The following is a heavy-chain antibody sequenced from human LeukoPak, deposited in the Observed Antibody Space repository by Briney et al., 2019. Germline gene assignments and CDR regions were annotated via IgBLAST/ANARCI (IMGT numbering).Heavy chain of an antibody. CDR2: ISISGSKS. CDR3: ANEIRPNDY. D-gene: IGHD4-17*01. V-gene: IGHV3-23*01. J-gene: IGHJ4*02. CDR1: EFDFSSHA. Sequence: GGSLRLSCAASEFDFSSHAMTWVRQSPGKGLEWVSAISISGSKSYYADSVKGRFTISRDNSKNTLYLQMNSLRAEDTAVYYCANEIRPNDYWGQGTQVTVSS.